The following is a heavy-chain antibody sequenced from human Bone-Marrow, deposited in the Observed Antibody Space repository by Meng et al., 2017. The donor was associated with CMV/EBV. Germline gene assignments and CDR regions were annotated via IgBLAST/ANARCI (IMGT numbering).Heavy chain of an antibody. V-gene: IGHV4-34*01. CDR3: ARGFYSSSWHYWFDP. D-gene: IGHD6-13*01. CDR1: GGYFSGYN. Sequence: VYGGYFSGYNWSWIRQPPGKGLEWIGEINHSGSTNYNPSLKSRVTISVDTSKNQFSLKLSSVTAADTAVYYCARGFYSSSWHYWFDPWGQGTLVTVSS. J-gene: IGHJ5*02. CDR2: INHSGST.